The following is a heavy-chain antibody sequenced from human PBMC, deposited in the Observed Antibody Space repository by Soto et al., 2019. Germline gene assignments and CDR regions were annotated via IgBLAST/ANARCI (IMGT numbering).Heavy chain of an antibody. D-gene: IGHD2-2*01. CDR2: IYHSGST. CDR1: GVSTRSSSYF. CDR3: VRQVTLPAAHPFDF. V-gene: IGHV4-39*01. J-gene: IGHJ4*02. Sequence: QQQLQESGPGLVKPSETLSLTCSVSGVSTRSSSYFWGWIRQPPGRGPEYIATIYHSGSTYYNPSLKSRVSISVDTSKNQFSLKLTSLTAADTAVYYCVRQVTLPAAHPFDFWGQGTLVTVSS.